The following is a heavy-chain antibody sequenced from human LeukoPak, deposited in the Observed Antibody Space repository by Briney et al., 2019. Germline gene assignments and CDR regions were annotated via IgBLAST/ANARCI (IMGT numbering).Heavy chain of an antibody. CDR1: GGSISSGSYY. D-gene: IGHD4-17*01. CDR2: IYTCGST. Sequence: SETLSLTCTVSGGSISSGSYYWSWIRQPAGKGLEWIGRIYTCGSTNYNPSLKSRVTISVDTSKNQFSLKLSSVTAADTAVYYCARVSYGDSYYFDYWGQGTLVTVSS. CDR3: ARVSYGDSYYFDY. J-gene: IGHJ4*02. V-gene: IGHV4-61*02.